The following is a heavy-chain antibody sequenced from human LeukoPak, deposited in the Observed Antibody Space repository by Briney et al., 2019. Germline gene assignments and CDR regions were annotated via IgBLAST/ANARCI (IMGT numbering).Heavy chain of an antibody. CDR3: AREAVVTPIPDY. CDR1: GGSISSYY. Sequence: SETLSLTCTVSGGSISSYYWSWIRQPAGKGLEWIGRIYTSGSTDYNPSLKSRVTMSVDTSKNQFSLKLSSVTAADTAVYYCAREAVVTPIPDYWGQGTLVTVSS. V-gene: IGHV4-4*07. CDR2: IYTSGST. J-gene: IGHJ4*02. D-gene: IGHD2-21*02.